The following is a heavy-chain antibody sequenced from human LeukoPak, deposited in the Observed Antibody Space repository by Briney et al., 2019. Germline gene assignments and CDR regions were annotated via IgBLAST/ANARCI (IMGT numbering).Heavy chain of an antibody. CDR3: TTRHSSGYYDYDY. CDR1: GFTFSSYA. Sequence: GGSLRLSCAASGFTFSSYAMSWVRQAPGKGLEWVSAISGSGGSTYYADSVKGRFTISRDNSKNTLYLQMNSLKTEDTAVYYCTTRHSSGYYDYDYWGQGTLVTVSS. J-gene: IGHJ4*02. V-gene: IGHV3-23*01. D-gene: IGHD3-22*01. CDR2: ISGSGGST.